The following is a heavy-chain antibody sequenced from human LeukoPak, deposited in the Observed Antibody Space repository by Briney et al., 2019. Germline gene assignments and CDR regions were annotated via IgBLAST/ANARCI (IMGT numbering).Heavy chain of an antibody. CDR1: GYTFTGHL. D-gene: IGHD6-19*01. J-gene: IGHJ4*02. CDR3: ARHCSSGCPGDY. V-gene: IGHV1-3*01. Sequence: ASVMVSCKASGYTFTGHLIHWVRQAPGQSLQWMGWSSAANGNTKYSQNFPGRVTFTRDTAATIAYMELSSLRFEDTAVYYCARHCSSGCPGDYWGQGTLVTVSS. CDR2: SSAANGNT.